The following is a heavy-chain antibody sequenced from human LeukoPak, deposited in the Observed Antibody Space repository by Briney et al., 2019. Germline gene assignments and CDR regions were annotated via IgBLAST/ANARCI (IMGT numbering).Heavy chain of an antibody. CDR3: ARDLCPGIAAGLFDY. D-gene: IGHD6-13*01. V-gene: IGHV3-33*01. CDR1: GFTFSSYG. Sequence: QPGRSLRLSCAASGFTFSSYGMHWVRQAPGKGLEWVAVVWYDGSNKYYADSVKGRFTISRGNSKNTLYLQMNSLRAEDTAVYYCARDLCPGIAAGLFDYWGQGTLVTVSS. J-gene: IGHJ4*02. CDR2: VWYDGSNK.